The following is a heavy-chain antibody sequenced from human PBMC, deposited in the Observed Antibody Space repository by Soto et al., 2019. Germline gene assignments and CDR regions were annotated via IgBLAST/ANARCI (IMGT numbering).Heavy chain of an antibody. D-gene: IGHD2-15*01. J-gene: IGHJ3*02. CDR2: ISYDGSNK. Sequence: GGSLRLSCAASGFTFSSYGMHWVRQAPGKGLEWVAVISYDGSNKYYADSVKGRFTISRDNSKNTLYLQMNSLRAEDTAVYYCAKGRSGCSGGSCPDFFAFDIWGQGTMVTVSS. CDR1: GFTFSSYG. CDR3: AKGRSGCSGGSCPDFFAFDI. V-gene: IGHV3-30*18.